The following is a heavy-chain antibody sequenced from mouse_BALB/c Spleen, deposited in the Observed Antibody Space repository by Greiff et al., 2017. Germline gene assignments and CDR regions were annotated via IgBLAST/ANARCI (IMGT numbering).Heavy chain of an antibody. D-gene: IGHD1-1*01. J-gene: IGHJ2*01. CDR2: INPYNGDT. Sequence: DVKLQESGPELVKPGASVKISCKASGYSFTGYFMNWVMQSHGKSLEWIGRINPYNGDTFYNQKFKGKATLTVDKSSSTAHMELRSLASEDSAVYYCARGENYYGFDYWGQGTTLTVSS. V-gene: IGHV1-20*02. CDR3: ARGENYYGFDY. CDR1: GYSFTGYF.